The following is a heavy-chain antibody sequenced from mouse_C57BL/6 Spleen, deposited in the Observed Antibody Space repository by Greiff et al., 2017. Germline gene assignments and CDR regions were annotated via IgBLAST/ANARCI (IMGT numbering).Heavy chain of an antibody. D-gene: IGHD2-5*01. J-gene: IGHJ1*03. V-gene: IGHV6-6*01. CDR1: GSTFSDAW. CDR3: TKNSNYWYFDV. CDR2: IRNKANNHAT. Sequence: EVKVEESGGGLVQPGGSMKLSCAASGSTFSDAWMDWVRQSPEKGLEWVAEIRNKANNHATYYAESVKGRFTISRDDSKSSVYLQMNSLRAEDTGIYYCTKNSNYWYFDVWGTGTTVTVSS.